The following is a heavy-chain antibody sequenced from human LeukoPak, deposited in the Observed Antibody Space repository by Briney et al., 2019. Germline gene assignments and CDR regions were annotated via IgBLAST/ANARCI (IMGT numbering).Heavy chain of an antibody. J-gene: IGHJ3*02. CDR3: ARGITRRRTFDI. Sequence: SETLSLTCTVSGGSVSSGDYYWSCIRQPPGKGLEWIGYIYYSGSTYYNPSLKSRVTISVDTSKNQFSLKLSSVTAADTALYYCARGITRRRTFDIWGQGTMVTVSS. V-gene: IGHV4-30-4*08. CDR2: IYYSGST. CDR1: GGSVSSGDYY. D-gene: IGHD3-10*01.